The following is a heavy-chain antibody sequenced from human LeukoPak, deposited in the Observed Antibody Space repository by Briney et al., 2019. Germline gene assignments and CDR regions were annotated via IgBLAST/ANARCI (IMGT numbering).Heavy chain of an antibody. V-gene: IGHV4-39*01. CDR3: ARRRGNTPNWFDP. J-gene: IGHJ5*02. CDR2: IYYSGTT. Sequence: SETLSLTCTVSGGSISSSSYYWGWIRQPPGKGLEWIGNIYYSGTTHYNPSLISRVTISIDTSKNQFSLKLSSVTAPDTAVYYCARRRGNTPNWFDPWGQGTLVTVSS. CDR1: GGSISSSSYY. D-gene: IGHD3-10*01.